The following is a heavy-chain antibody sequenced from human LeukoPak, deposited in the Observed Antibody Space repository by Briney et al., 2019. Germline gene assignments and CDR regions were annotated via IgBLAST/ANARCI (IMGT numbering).Heavy chain of an antibody. D-gene: IGHD2-2*01. CDR3: AKNLFSGTLFDY. J-gene: IGHJ4*02. CDR1: GFTFSSYG. Sequence: HPGGSLRLSCAASGFTFSSYGMHRVRQAPGKGLEWVAVISYDGSNKYYADSVKGRFTISRDNSKNTLYLQMNSLRAEDTAVYYCAKNLFSGTLFDYWGQGTLVTVSS. CDR2: ISYDGSNK. V-gene: IGHV3-30*18.